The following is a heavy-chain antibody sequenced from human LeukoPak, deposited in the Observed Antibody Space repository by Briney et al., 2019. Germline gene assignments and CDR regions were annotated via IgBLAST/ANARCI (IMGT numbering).Heavy chain of an antibody. CDR3: ARDYSMTHAFDI. J-gene: IGHJ3*02. D-gene: IGHD1-26*01. V-gene: IGHV4-59*01. Sequence: WETLSLTCTVSGGSMSDYYWSWIRQPPGKGLEWIGYIYSTGSTNYNPSLKSRITISLDTSKNQFSLKLSSVTAADTALYYCARDYSMTHAFDIWGQGTLVTVS. CDR1: GGSMSDYY. CDR2: IYSTGST.